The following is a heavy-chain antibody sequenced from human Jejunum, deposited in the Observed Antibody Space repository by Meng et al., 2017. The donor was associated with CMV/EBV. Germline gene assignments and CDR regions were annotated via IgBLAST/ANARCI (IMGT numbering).Heavy chain of an antibody. Sequence: QVPLGQSGAWVTKPWASVKVSCKASGYPFTGFYMHWLRPAPGQGLEWVGRITPSSGGTTYAQKFQGRVTMTRDTSISTAYMELSSLRSDDAAIYYCVRANLGSADYCGQGILV. CDR1: GYPFTGFY. D-gene: IGHD7-27*01. J-gene: IGHJ4*02. CDR3: VRANLGSADY. V-gene: IGHV1-2*06. CDR2: ITPSSGGT.